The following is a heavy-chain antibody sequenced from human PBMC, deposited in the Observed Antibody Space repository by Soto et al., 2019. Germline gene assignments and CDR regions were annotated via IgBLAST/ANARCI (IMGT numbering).Heavy chain of an antibody. V-gene: IGHV1-69*06. D-gene: IGHD2-21*02. CDR2: IIPIFGTA. Sequence: QVQLVQSGAEVKKPGSSVKVSCKASGGTFSSYAISWVRQAPGQGLEWMGGIIPIFGTANYAQKFQGRVTITADKSTSQAHMEQSSLRSEDRAVYYCARAQGGKTYCGGDCYSGGFDYWGQGTLVTVSS. CDR3: ARAQGGKTYCGGDCYSGGFDY. J-gene: IGHJ4*02. CDR1: GGTFSSYA.